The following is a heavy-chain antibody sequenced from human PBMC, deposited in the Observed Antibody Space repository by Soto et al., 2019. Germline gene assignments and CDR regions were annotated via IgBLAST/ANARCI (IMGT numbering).Heavy chain of an antibody. J-gene: IGHJ4*02. CDR2: IYYRGST. Sequence: QVQLQESGPGLVKPSQTLSLNCTVSGGYISSGGYYWSWIRQHPGKGLEWIGYIYYRGSTYYHPSLRSRVKRSVDTSKNQFSLQLSSVTAADTAVYYCAIVSSIAARNVDCWGQGTLVTVSS. V-gene: IGHV4-31*03. CDR1: GGYISSGGYY. D-gene: IGHD6-6*01. CDR3: AIVSSIAARNVDC.